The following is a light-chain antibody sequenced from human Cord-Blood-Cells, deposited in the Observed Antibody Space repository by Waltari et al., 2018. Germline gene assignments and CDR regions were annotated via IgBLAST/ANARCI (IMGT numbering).Light chain of an antibody. Sequence: QSALTQPASVSGSPGQSITISCTGTSSDVGGYNYVSWYQQHPGKAPKLMIYDVSNRPSGVSKRVCGSKSGNTASLTISGLQAEDEADYYCSSYTSSSTVVFGGGTKLTVL. V-gene: IGLV2-14*01. CDR1: SSDVGGYNY. CDR3: SSYTSSSTVV. CDR2: DVS. J-gene: IGLJ2*01.